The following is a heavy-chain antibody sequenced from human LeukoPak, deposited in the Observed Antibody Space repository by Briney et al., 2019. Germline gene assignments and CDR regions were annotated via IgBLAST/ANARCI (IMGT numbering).Heavy chain of an antibody. CDR3: ARRGPEYLSDY. CDR2: INPSGGST. D-gene: IGHD2-2*02. V-gene: IGHV1-46*01. CDR1: GYTFTAYY. J-gene: IGHJ4*02. Sequence: GASVKVSCKASGYTFTAYYMHWVRQAPGQGLEWMGIINPSGGSTTYAQKFQGRVTMTRDTSTSTVYMELSSLRSEDTAVYYCARRGPEYLSDYWGQGTLVTVSS.